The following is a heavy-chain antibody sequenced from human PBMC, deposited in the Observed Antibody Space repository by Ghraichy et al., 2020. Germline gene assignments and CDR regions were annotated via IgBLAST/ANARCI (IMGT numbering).Heavy chain of an antibody. CDR1: GFTFSSYA. V-gene: IGHV3-23*01. CDR3: AKDQGGYYGMDV. CDR2: ISGSGGST. J-gene: IGHJ6*02. Sequence: GGSLRLSCAASGFTFSSYAMSWVRQAPGKGLEWVSAISGSGGSTYYADSVKGRFTISRDNSKNSLYLQINSLRAEDTAVYYCAKDQGGYYGMDVWGQGTTVTVSS.